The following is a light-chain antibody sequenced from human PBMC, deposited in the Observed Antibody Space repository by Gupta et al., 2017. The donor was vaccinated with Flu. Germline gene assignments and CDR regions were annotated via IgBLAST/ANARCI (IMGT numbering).Light chain of an antibody. V-gene: IGKV4-1*01. CDR2: WAS. CDR3: QQENSTPIP. J-gene: IGKJ5*01. CDR1: PSGLDRYNNKNY. Sequence: SLGGRATINCNAIPSGLDRYNNKNYLDWYQQKPVQPPKLLIYWASTRECGVPDRFSGRGSGTDFTLTISSLQAEDVAVYYCQQENSTPIPFGQGTHMDIK.